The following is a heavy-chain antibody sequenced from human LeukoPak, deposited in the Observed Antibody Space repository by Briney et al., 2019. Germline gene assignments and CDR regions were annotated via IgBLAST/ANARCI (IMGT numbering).Heavy chain of an antibody. CDR3: AREYDSRARFDS. Sequence: SGGSPRLSCAGSGDSFIRHTMNWVRRAPGKGLEWISYIGSSGSPIYYADSVKGRFTISRDNARTSLFLQMSSLRAEDTAVYYCAREYDSRARFDSWGQGTLVAVSS. CDR1: GDSFIRHT. J-gene: IGHJ4*02. D-gene: IGHD6-13*01. CDR2: IGSSGSPI. V-gene: IGHV3-48*01.